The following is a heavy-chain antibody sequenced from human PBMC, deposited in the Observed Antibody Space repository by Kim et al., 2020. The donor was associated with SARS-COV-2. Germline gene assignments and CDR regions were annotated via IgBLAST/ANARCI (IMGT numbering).Heavy chain of an antibody. CDR3: ARDQSTGWYIPFEP. D-gene: IGHD6-19*01. V-gene: IGHV3-30*04. CDR1: GLTFNTYT. J-gene: IGHJ5*02. Sequence: GGSLRLSCTASGLTFNTYTMHWVRQAPGKGLEWVSAISHDSTSKYHAASVEGRFTISRDNSKNTLYLQMTSLRTEDSAIYYCARDQSTGWYIPFEPWGQGTLVTVSS. CDR2: ISHDSTSK.